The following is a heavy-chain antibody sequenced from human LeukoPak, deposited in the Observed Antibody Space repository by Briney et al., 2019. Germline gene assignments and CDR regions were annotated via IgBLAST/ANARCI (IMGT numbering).Heavy chain of an antibody. CDR2: VIRDGSVT. D-gene: IGHD5-24*01. J-gene: IGHJ4*02. CDR1: GFTFRSYW. CDR3: VIDGDDFNFDY. V-gene: IGHV3-74*01. Sequence: HSGGSLRLSCAASGFTFRSYWMHWVRQAPGKGLEWVSRVIRDGSVTNYADSVKGRFTISRDNAKTTLYLQMSSLRAEDTAVYFCVIDGDDFNFDYWGQGSLVTVSS.